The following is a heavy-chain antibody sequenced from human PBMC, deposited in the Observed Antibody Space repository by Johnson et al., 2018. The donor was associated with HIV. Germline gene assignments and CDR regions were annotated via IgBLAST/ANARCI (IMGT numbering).Heavy chain of an antibody. J-gene: IGHJ3*02. CDR2: VYSDGNT. D-gene: IGHD3-9*01. V-gene: IGHV3-66*01. CDR3: ARATLYYDILTGYQPDAFDI. Sequence: MMLVESGGGVVQPGRSLRLSCAASGLTVSTNYMSWVRQAPGRGLEWVSVVYSDGNTYYADSVKDRFTISRDNSKNTLYLQMNSLRAEDTAVYYCARATLYYDILTGYQPDAFDIGGQWTMVTVTS. CDR1: GLTVSTNY.